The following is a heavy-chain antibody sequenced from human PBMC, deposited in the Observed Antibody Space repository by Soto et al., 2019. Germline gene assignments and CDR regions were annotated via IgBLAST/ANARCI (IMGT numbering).Heavy chain of an antibody. D-gene: IGHD3-3*01. J-gene: IGHJ5*02. CDR1: GFTFSRFS. Sequence: PGGSLRLSCAASGFTFSRFSMSWVRQAAGKGLEWVSGISDSSTSTYYADFVKGRFTISRDNSKNTLYLQMNSLRVEDTAVYFCSKGAPFWSLDRFAPWGQGALVTVSS. CDR2: ISDSSTST. V-gene: IGHV3-23*01. CDR3: SKGAPFWSLDRFAP.